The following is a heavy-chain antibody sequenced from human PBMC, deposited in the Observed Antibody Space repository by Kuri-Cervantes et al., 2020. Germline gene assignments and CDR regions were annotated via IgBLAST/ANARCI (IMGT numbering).Heavy chain of an antibody. Sequence: GGSLRLSCAASGFTFSDYYMSWIRQAPGKGLEWVSYISSSGSTIYYADSVKGRFTVSRDNAKNSLYLQMNSLRAEDTAVYYCARDPCGGDCTYYFDYWGQGTLVTVSS. CDR2: ISSSGSTI. V-gene: IGHV3-11*04. J-gene: IGHJ4*02. D-gene: IGHD2-21*02. CDR1: GFTFSDYY. CDR3: ARDPCGGDCTYYFDY.